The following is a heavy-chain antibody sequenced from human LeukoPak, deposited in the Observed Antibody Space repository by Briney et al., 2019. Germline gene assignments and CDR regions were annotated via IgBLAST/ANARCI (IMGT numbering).Heavy chain of an antibody. J-gene: IGHJ4*02. CDR3: ARNSRYGEFDY. Sequence: SETLSLTCTVSGVSISPYYWSWIRQPAGKGLEWIGRIYTTGSTNYNPSLKSRVTMSVDTSRNQFSLKLSSVTAADTAMYYCARNSRYGEFDYWGQGTVVTVSS. CDR1: GVSISPYY. V-gene: IGHV4-4*07. D-gene: IGHD4-17*01. CDR2: IYTTGST.